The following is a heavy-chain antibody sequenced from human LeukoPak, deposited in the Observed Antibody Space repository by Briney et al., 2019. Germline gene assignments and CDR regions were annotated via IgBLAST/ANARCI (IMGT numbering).Heavy chain of an antibody. D-gene: IGHD1-1*01. V-gene: IGHV3-20*04. CDR3: ARDQDWNDRGGLDY. CDR2: INWNGGST. Sequence: GGPWRLSCAASGFTFDDYGMSWVRQAPGKGLEWVSGINWNGGSTGYADSVKGRFTISRDNARNSLYLQMNSLKAEDTAVYYCARDQDWNDRGGLDYWGQGTLVTVSS. J-gene: IGHJ4*02. CDR1: GFTFDDYG.